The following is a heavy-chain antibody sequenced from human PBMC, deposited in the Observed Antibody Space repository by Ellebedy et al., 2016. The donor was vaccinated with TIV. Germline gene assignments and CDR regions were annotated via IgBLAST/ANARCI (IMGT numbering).Heavy chain of an antibody. Sequence: GESLKISCAASGFTFSSSSMNWVRQAPGKGLEWVSYISSSRSTIYYADSVKGRFTISRDNAKNSLYLQMNSLRAADTAVYYCAREGDTAMVRGMDVWGQGTTVTVSS. CDR3: AREGDTAMVRGMDV. CDR2: ISSSRSTI. CDR1: GFTFSSSS. V-gene: IGHV3-48*01. J-gene: IGHJ6*02. D-gene: IGHD5-18*01.